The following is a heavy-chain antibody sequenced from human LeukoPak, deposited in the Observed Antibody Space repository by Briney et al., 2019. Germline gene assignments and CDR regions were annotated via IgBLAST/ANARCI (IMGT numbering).Heavy chain of an antibody. V-gene: IGHV4-39*07. CDR2: VYYGGRT. CDR3: ASAVDDSSGYYYFGG. J-gene: IGHJ4*02. CDR1: GDSITSSSYY. Sequence: SETLSLICTVSGDSITSSSYYWGWIPPPPGEGLEWIVSVYYGGRTYSNPSLSRRVTTSVESSNNQFSLQRSPVTAAATAVYYWASAVDDSSGYYYFGGWGQGTLVTVGS. D-gene: IGHD3-22*01.